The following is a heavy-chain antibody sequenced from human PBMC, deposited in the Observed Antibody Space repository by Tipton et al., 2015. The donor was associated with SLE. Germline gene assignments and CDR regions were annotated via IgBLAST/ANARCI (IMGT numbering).Heavy chain of an antibody. Sequence: TLSLTCTVSGDSINSHYWSWIRQPPGEGLEWIGSIYYSGTSYYNPSLESRVTISVDTSKNQFSLKLSSVTAADTAIYYCARESGDLWGQGTLVTVSS. D-gene: IGHD3-3*01. CDR1: GDSINSHY. V-gene: IGHV4-59*11. J-gene: IGHJ5*02. CDR2: IYYSGTS. CDR3: ARESGDL.